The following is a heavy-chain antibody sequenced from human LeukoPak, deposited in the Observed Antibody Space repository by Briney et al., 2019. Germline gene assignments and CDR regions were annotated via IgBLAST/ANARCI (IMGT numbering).Heavy chain of an antibody. D-gene: IGHD1-14*01. J-gene: IGHJ5*02. CDR2: IYYSGST. CDR1: GGSITNNW. V-gene: IGHV4-39*02. Sequence: SETLSLTCGVTGGSITNNWWTWVRQPPGKGLEWIGSIYYSGSTYYNPSLKSRVTISVDTSKNQFSLKLSSVTAADTAVYYCAREVSTGGLTANWFDPWGQGTLVTVSS. CDR3: AREVSTGGLTANWFDP.